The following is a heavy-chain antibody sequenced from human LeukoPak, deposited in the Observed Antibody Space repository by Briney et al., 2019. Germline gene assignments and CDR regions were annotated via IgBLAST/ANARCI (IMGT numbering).Heavy chain of an antibody. Sequence: ASVKVSCKASGYTFTDYDISWVRQAPGQGLEWMGWISAFNGNTNYAQKLQVRVTMTTDTSTRTAYMELRSLRSEDTAVYYCAKERYFDWLSYYYYGMDVWGQGTTVTVSS. CDR2: ISAFNGNT. CDR1: GYTFTDYD. V-gene: IGHV1-18*01. CDR3: AKERYFDWLSYYYYGMDV. D-gene: IGHD3-9*01. J-gene: IGHJ6*02.